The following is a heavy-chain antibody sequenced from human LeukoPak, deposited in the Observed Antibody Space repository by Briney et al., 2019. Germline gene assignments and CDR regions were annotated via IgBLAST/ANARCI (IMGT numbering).Heavy chain of an antibody. D-gene: IGHD6-13*01. Sequence: PSETLSLTCTVSGGSISSYYWSCIRQPAGKGLEWIGRIYTSGSTNYNPSLKSRVTMSVDTSKNQFSLKLSSVTAADTAVYYCARVLQGAAAGIYYFDYWGQGTLVTVSS. J-gene: IGHJ4*02. CDR1: GGSISSYY. CDR3: ARVLQGAAAGIYYFDY. V-gene: IGHV4-4*07. CDR2: IYTSGST.